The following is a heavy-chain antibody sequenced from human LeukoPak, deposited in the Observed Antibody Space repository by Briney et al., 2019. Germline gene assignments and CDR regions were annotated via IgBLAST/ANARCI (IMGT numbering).Heavy chain of an antibody. CDR2: INHSGST. CDR3: ARIVGAPNWFDP. Sequence: SETLSLTCAVYVESFSGYYWSWIRRPPGKGLEWIGEINHSGSTKYNPSLKSRVTISVDTSKNQFSLKLSSVTAADTAVYYCARIVGAPNWFDPWGQGTLVTVSS. J-gene: IGHJ5*02. CDR1: VESFSGYY. V-gene: IGHV4-34*01. D-gene: IGHD1-26*01.